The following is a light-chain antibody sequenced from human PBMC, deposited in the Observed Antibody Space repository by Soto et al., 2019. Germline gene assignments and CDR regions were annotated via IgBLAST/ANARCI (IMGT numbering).Light chain of an antibody. CDR2: EVS. J-gene: IGLJ3*02. CDR1: SSDVGGYTY. Sequence: QSALTQPASVSGSPGQSITISCTGTSSDVGGYTYVSWYQQHPGKAPKLIIYEVSNRPSGVSNRFSGSKSGNTASLTISGLQAEDEADYYCSSYATSNTLFGGGTKVTVL. CDR3: SSYATSNTL. V-gene: IGLV2-14*01.